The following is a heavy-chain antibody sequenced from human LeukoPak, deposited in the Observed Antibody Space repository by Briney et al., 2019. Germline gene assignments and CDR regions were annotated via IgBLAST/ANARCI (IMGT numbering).Heavy chain of an antibody. D-gene: IGHD1-7*01. V-gene: IGHV1-24*01. CDR3: ATDDGITGTTGS. Sequence: ASVKVSCKVSGYTLTELSMHWVRQAPGKGLEWMGSFDPEDGETIYAQKFQGRVTMTEDTSTDTAYMELSSLRSEDTAVYYCATDDGITGTTGSWGQGTLVTVSS. CDR1: GYTLTELS. CDR2: FDPEDGET. J-gene: IGHJ5*02.